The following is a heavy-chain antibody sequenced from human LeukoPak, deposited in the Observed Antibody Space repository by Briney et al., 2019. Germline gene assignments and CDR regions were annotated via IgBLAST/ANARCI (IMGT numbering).Heavy chain of an antibody. CDR3: ARDSRQYSSSSEGFGMDV. V-gene: IGHV3-7*03. J-gene: IGHJ6*02. D-gene: IGHD6-6*01. Sequence: GGSLRLSCAASGFTFSSYWMSWVRQAPGKGLEWVANIKQDGSEKYYVDSVKGRFTISRDNAKNSLYLQMNSLRAEDAAVYYCARDSRQYSSSSEGFGMDVWGQGTTVTVSS. CDR2: IKQDGSEK. CDR1: GFTFSSYW.